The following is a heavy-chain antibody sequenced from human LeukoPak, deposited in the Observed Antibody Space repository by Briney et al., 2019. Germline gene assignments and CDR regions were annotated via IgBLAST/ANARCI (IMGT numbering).Heavy chain of an antibody. CDR3: AREYYYDSSAYYRYFDY. D-gene: IGHD3-22*01. CDR1: AGSIISHY. V-gene: IGHV4-59*11. J-gene: IGHJ4*02. CDR2: IYYSGST. Sequence: PSETLSLACTVSAGSIISHYWSWIRQPPGKVLEWIGYIYYSGSTNFNPSLKSRVTLSIDTSKNQFSLNLSSVTAADTAVYYCAREYYYDSSAYYRYFDYWGQGTLVTVSS.